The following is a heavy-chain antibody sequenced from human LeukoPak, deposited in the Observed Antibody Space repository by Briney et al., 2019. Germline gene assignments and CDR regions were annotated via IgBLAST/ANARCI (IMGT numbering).Heavy chain of an antibody. V-gene: IGHV3-74*01. J-gene: IGHJ4*02. CDR3: ATKQWLAPPPDS. Sequence: GGSLRLSCAASGFTFSKYWMLWVRQAPGKGLESVSRIKTDGTVTTYADSVKGRFTVSRDNADNTLFLQMNSVRDEDTAVYYCATKQWLAPPPDSWGQGTPVTVSS. CDR1: GFTFSKYW. D-gene: IGHD6-19*01. CDR2: IKTDGTVT.